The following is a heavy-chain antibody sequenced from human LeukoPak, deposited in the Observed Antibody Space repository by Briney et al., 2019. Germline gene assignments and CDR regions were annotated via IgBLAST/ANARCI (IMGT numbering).Heavy chain of an antibody. J-gene: IGHJ3*02. D-gene: IGHD3-16*02. V-gene: IGHV3-23*01. CDR2: ITSSGGST. CDR1: GFTFSSYG. CDR3: AKDLSYDYVWGSYRYTITAFDI. Sequence: GGSLRLSCAASGFTFSSYGMSWVRQAPGKGLEWVAAITSSGGSTYYVDSVKGRFTISRDNSKNTLYLQMNSLRAEDTAVYYCAKDLSYDYVWGSYRYTITAFDIWGQGTMVTVSS.